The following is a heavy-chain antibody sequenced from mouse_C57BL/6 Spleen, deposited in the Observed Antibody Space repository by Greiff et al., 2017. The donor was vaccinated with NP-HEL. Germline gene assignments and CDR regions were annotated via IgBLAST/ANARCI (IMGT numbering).Heavy chain of an antibody. CDR1: GYTFTSYW. Sequence: QVQLQQPGAELVRPGSSVKLSCKASGYTFTSYWMHWVKQRPIQGLEWIGNIDPSDSETHYNQKFKDKATLTVDKSSSTAYMQLSSLTSEDSAVYYCARGRLTGNYFDYWGQGTTLTVSS. CDR3: ARGRLTGNYFDY. CDR2: IDPSDSET. V-gene: IGHV1-52*01. D-gene: IGHD4-1*01. J-gene: IGHJ2*01.